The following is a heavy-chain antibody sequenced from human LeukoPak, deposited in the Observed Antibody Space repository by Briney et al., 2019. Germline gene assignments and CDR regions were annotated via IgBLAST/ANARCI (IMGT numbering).Heavy chain of an antibody. V-gene: IGHV4-4*07. J-gene: IGHJ4*02. Sequence: SETLSLTCTVSGGSISSYYWSWIRQPAGKGLEWIGRIYTSGSTNYNPSLKSRVTMSVDTSKNQFSLKLSPVTAADTAVYYCARDSGIAAAGTFPLAYWGQGTLVTVSS. CDR1: GGSISSYY. D-gene: IGHD6-13*01. CDR2: IYTSGST. CDR3: ARDSGIAAAGTFPLAY.